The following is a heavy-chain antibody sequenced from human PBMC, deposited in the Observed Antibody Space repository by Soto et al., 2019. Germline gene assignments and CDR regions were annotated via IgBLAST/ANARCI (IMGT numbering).Heavy chain of an antibody. CDR3: AKDQLAAGIVDY. J-gene: IGHJ4*02. CDR2: ISGSSGST. D-gene: IGHD6-13*01. Sequence: PGGSLRLSCAASGFTFSSYAMSWVRQAPGKGQEWVSAISGSSGSTYYADSVKGRFTISRDNSKNTLYLQMNSLRAEDTAVYYCAKDQLAAGIVDYWGQGTLVTVSS. CDR1: GFTFSSYA. V-gene: IGHV3-23*01.